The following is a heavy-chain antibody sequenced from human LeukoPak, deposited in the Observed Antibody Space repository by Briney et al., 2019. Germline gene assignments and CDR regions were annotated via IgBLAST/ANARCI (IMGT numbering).Heavy chain of an antibody. CDR3: ARELDGYCSGGSCHYFAY. V-gene: IGHV4-4*07. Sequence: RSETLSLTSTVPGGSTSRYYCSWIRQPAGKGLEWIGRSYTSGSTNYNPSLKSRVTMSVDTSKNQFSLKLSSVTAAEPAVYYCARELDGYCSGGSCHYFAYWGQGTLVTVSS. J-gene: IGHJ4*02. CDR1: GGSTSRYY. CDR2: SYTSGST. D-gene: IGHD2-15*01.